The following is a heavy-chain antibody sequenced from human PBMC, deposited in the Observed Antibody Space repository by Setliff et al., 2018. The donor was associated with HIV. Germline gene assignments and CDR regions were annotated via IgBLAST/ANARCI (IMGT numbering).Heavy chain of an antibody. Sequence: PSETLSLTCTVSGGSISSDDYYWNWIRQPPGKGLEWIGYITYSGSAYYNPSLKSRVTISIDTSNNQISLRMTSTTAADTAIYYCARGVPLLPPNFWGQGTLVTVSS. CDR2: ITYSGSA. D-gene: IGHD2-15*01. CDR3: ARGVPLLPPNF. V-gene: IGHV4-30-4*08. J-gene: IGHJ4*02. CDR1: GGSISSDDYY.